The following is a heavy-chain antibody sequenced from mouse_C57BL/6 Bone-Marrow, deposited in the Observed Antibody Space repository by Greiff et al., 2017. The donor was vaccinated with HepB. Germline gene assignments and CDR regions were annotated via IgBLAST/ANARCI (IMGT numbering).Heavy chain of an antibody. CDR2: FYPGSGSI. CDR1: GYTFTEYT. V-gene: IGHV1-62-2*01. J-gene: IGHJ3*01. CDR3: ARHEEGRDYYGSRKGFAY. D-gene: IGHD1-1*01. Sequence: VKLQESGAELVKPGASVKLSCKASGYTFTEYTIHWVKQRSGQGLEWIGWFYPGSGSIKYNEKFKDKATLTADKSSSTVYMELSRLTSEDSAVYFCARHEEGRDYYGSRKGFAYWGQGTLVTVSA.